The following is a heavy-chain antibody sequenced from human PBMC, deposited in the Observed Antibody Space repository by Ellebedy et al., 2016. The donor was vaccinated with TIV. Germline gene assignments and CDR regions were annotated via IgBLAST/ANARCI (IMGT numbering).Heavy chain of an antibody. J-gene: IGHJ4*02. CDR3: ARERRDGYNIDDPH. CDR2: INYSGST. V-gene: IGHV4-34*01. D-gene: IGHD5-24*01. Sequence: SETLSLXXAVYGGSFSGYYWSWIRQSTGKAPEWIGEINYSGSTNYNPSLESRATISVDTSKNQFSLKLRSVTAADTAVYYCARERRDGYNIDDPHWGQGTLVTVSS. CDR1: GGSFSGYY.